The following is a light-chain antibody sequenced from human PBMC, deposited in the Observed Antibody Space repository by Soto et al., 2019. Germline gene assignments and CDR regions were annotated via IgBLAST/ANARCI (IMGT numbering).Light chain of an antibody. V-gene: IGKV4-1*01. Sequence: DIVMTQSPDSLAASLGERVTINCKSSQSIFSSSINSSYLAWYQQKPGQPPKLLFSWASIRDFGGPDRFSGSXSXXDFTLTISGLQAEDVAVYYCHQYYDSQTFGQGTKVE. CDR1: QSIFSSSINSSY. J-gene: IGKJ1*01. CDR2: WAS. CDR3: HQYYDSQT.